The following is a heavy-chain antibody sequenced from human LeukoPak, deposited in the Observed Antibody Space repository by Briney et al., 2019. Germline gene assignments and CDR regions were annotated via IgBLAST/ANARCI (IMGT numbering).Heavy chain of an antibody. CDR3: ARHAGGDFYGSGTYDYYDYMDV. V-gene: IGHV5-51*01. D-gene: IGHD3-10*01. CDR2: IYPADSQT. Sequence: GESLKISCKGSGYAFGCSWIAWVRQMPGKGLEWMGIIYPADSQTKYSPSFEGHVTFSVDKSVNTAYVQWSSLRASDTAIYYCARHAGGDFYGSGTYDYYDYMDVWGKGTTVTVSS. J-gene: IGHJ6*03. CDR1: GYAFGCSW.